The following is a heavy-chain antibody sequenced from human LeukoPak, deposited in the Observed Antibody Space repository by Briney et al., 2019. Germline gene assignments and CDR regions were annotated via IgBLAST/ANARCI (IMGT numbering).Heavy chain of an antibody. D-gene: IGHD2-2*01. Sequence: ASVKVSCKASGYTFTGYYMHWVRQAPGQGLEWMGWINPNSGGTNYAQKFQGRVTMTRDTSISTAYMELSRLRSDDTAVYYCARENRYCSSTSCYERIGAFDIWGQGTMVTVSS. CDR1: GYTFTGYY. J-gene: IGHJ3*02. V-gene: IGHV1-2*02. CDR3: ARENRYCSSTSCYERIGAFDI. CDR2: INPNSGGT.